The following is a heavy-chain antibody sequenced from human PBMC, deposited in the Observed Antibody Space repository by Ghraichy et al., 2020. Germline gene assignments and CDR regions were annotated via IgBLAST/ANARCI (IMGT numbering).Heavy chain of an antibody. CDR1: GGSISSGSYY. D-gene: IGHD3-10*01. V-gene: IGHV4-61*02. Sequence: SLNISCTVSGGSISSGSYYWSWIRQPAGKGLEWIGRIYTSGSTNYNPSLKSRVTISVDTSKNQFSLKLSSVTAADTAVYYCARGHYYGSGAQFVYWGQGTLVTVSS. J-gene: IGHJ4*02. CDR3: ARGHYYGSGAQFVY. CDR2: IYTSGST.